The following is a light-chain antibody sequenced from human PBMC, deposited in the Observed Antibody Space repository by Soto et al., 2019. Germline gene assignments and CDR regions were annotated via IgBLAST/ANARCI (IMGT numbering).Light chain of an antibody. Sequence: EIVLTQSPGTLSLSPGERATLSCRASQSVSSSYLAWYQQKPGQAPRLLIYGASSRATGFPDRFSGSGSGTDFTLTISRLEPEDFAVYYCQQYGSSPTWTFGQGTKVDIK. J-gene: IGKJ1*01. CDR2: GAS. CDR1: QSVSSSY. V-gene: IGKV3-20*01. CDR3: QQYGSSPTWT.